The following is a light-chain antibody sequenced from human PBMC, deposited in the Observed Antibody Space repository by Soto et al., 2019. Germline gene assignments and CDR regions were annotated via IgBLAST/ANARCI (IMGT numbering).Light chain of an antibody. CDR2: LGS. Sequence: DIVMTQSPLSLPVTPGEPASISCRSSQSLLHSNGYNYLDWYLQKPGQSPQLLIYLGSNRASGVPDRFSGSGSGTYFKLKISRVEAEDVGVYYCMQALQTRTFGQGTKVEIK. CDR1: QSLLHSNGYNY. J-gene: IGKJ1*01. V-gene: IGKV2-28*01. CDR3: MQALQTRT.